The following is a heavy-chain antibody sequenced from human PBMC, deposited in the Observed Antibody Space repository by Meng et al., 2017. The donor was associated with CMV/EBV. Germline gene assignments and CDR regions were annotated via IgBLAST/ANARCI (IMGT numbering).Heavy chain of an antibody. CDR3: ARAPIYCSSTSCYGEGGMDV. V-gene: IGHV4-34*01. Sequence: SQTLSLTCAVYGGSFSGYYWSWIRQPPGKGLEWIGEINHSGSTNYNPSLKSRVTISVDTSKNQFSLKLSSVTAADTAVYYRARAPIYCSSTSCYGEGGMDVWGQGTTVTVSS. D-gene: IGHD2-2*01. CDR2: INHSGST. CDR1: GGSFSGYY. J-gene: IGHJ6*02.